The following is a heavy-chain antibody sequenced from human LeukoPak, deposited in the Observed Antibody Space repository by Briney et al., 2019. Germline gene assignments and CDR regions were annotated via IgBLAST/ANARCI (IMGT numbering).Heavy chain of an antibody. V-gene: IGHV3-74*01. D-gene: IGHD3-3*01. J-gene: IGHJ4*02. CDR1: GFTFSSYW. Sequence: YPGGSLRLSCAASGFTFSSYWMHWVRQAPGKGLVWVSRINTDGSSTSYADSVKGRFTISRDNAKNTLYLQMNSLRAEDTAVYYCASGQQSITIFGVVIGQLDYWGQGTLVTVSS. CDR3: ASGQQSITIFGVVIGQLDY. CDR2: INTDGSST.